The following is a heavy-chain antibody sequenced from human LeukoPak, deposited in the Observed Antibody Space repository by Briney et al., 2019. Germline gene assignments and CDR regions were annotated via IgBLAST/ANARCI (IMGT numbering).Heavy chain of an antibody. V-gene: IGHV4-39*07. Sequence: WETLSLTCTVSGGSISSSSDYWGWIRQPPGKGLEWFGSIYYSGSTCYNPSLKSRVTISVDTSKNQFSLKLSSVTAADTAMYYCARVDTVTAYYYYYYMDVWGKGTTVTVSS. J-gene: IGHJ6*03. CDR1: GGSISSSSDY. CDR3: ARVDTVTAYYYYYYMDV. CDR2: IYYSGST. D-gene: IGHD5-18*01.